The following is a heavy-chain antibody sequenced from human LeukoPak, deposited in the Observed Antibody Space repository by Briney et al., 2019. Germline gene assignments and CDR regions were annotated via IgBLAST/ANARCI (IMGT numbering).Heavy chain of an antibody. D-gene: IGHD3-10*01. V-gene: IGHV1-46*01. CDR3: ARDSGMVRGTVDY. J-gene: IGHJ4*02. CDR2: INPSGGST. CDR1: GYTFTSYY. Sequence: ASVKVSRKSSGYTFTSYYMYWVRQAPGQGLEWMGIINPSGGSTSYAQKFQGRVTMTRDTSTSTVYMELSSLRSEDTAVYYCARDSGMVRGTVDYWGQGILVTVSS.